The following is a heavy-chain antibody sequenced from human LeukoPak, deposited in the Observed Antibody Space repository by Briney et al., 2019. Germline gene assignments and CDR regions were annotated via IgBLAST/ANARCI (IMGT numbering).Heavy chain of an antibody. J-gene: IGHJ4*02. V-gene: IGHV1-24*01. CDR1: GYTLTELS. CDR3: ATVPWDMIVVTPLHDKFGY. CDR2: FEPEDGET. Sequence: ASVKVSCKVSGYTLTELSMHWVRQAPGKGLEWMGGFEPEDGETIYAQKFQGRVTMTEDTSTDTAYMELSSLRSEDTAVYYCATVPWDMIVVTPLHDKFGYWGQGTLVTVSS. D-gene: IGHD3-22*01.